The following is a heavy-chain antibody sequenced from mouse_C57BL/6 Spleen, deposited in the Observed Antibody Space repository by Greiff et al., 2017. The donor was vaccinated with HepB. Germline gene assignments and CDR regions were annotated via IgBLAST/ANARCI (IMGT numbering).Heavy chain of an antibody. Sequence: VQLQQSGAELVRPGASVTLSCKASGYTFTDYEMHWVKQTPVHGLEWIGAIDPETGGTAYNQKFKGKAILTADKSSSTAYMELRSLTSEDSAVYYCTRTGYYGRVYFDYWGQGTTLTVSS. CDR2: IDPETGGT. CDR1: GYTFTDYE. CDR3: TRTGYYGRVYFDY. J-gene: IGHJ2*01. D-gene: IGHD1-1*01. V-gene: IGHV1-15*01.